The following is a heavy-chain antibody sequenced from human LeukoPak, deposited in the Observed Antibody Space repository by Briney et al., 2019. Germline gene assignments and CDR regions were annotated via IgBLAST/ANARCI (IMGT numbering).Heavy chain of an antibody. CDR2: ISWDGGST. Sequence: PGGPLRLSCAASGFTFDDYAMHWVRQAPGKGLEWVSLISWDGGSTYYADSLKGRFPISRDNSKSSLYLQMNSLRTEDTALYYCAKSNLYYYDSSGNQNWFDPWGQGTLVTVSS. D-gene: IGHD3-22*01. CDR3: AKSNLYYYDSSGNQNWFDP. J-gene: IGHJ5*02. CDR1: GFTFDDYA. V-gene: IGHV3-43*02.